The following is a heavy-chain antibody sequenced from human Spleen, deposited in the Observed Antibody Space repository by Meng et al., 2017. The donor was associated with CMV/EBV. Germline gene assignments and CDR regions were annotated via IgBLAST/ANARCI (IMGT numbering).Heavy chain of an antibody. CDR1: GFTFSSYA. Sequence: GGSLRLSRVASGFTFSSYAMHWVRQAPGKGLEWVAVISYDGSNKYYADSVKGRFTISRDNSKNTLYLQMNSLRAEDTAVYYCAKMRPARQSHYFDYWGQGTLVTVSS. D-gene: IGHD6-6*01. J-gene: IGHJ4*02. V-gene: IGHV3-30*04. CDR3: AKMRPARQSHYFDY. CDR2: ISYDGSNK.